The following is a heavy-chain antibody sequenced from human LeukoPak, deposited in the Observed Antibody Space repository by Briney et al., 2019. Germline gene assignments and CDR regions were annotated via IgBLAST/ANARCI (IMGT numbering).Heavy chain of an antibody. V-gene: IGHV3-9*01. J-gene: IGHJ4*02. CDR3: AKGGGTGTIRFYYFDY. CDR2: ISWNSGSI. CDR1: GFTLDDYA. Sequence: GGSLRLSCAASGFTLDDYAMHWVRQAPGKGLEWVSGISWNSGSIGYADSVKGRFTISRDNAKNSLYLQMNSLRAEDTALYYCAKGGGTGTIRFYYFDYWGQGTLVTVSS. D-gene: IGHD1-1*01.